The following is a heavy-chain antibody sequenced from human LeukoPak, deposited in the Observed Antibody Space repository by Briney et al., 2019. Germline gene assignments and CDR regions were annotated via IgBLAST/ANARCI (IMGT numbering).Heavy chain of an antibody. V-gene: IGHV3-7*04. CDR2: IKQDGSER. CDR3: ARVKTDYFDY. Sequence: GGSLRLSCAASGFTFSNYGMNWVRQAPGKGLEWVANIKQDGSERYYVDSVKGRFTISRDNAKNSLYLQMNSLRAEDTAVYYCARVKTDYFDYWGQGTLVTVSS. CDR1: GFTFSNYG. J-gene: IGHJ4*02.